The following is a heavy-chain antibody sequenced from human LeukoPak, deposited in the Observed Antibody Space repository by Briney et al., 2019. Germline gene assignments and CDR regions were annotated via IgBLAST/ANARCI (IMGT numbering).Heavy chain of an antibody. J-gene: IGHJ4*02. CDR2: IYTSGST. CDR1: GGSMSNYY. V-gene: IGHV4-4*07. D-gene: IGHD3-22*01. Sequence: PSETLSLTCTVSGGSMSNYYWSWIRQPAGKGLEWIGLIYTSGSTNYNPSLKGRVTMSVDTSKNQFSLKLTSVTAADTAVYYCARTPIYYFDNSGYYNWGQGTLVTVSS. CDR3: ARTPIYYFDNSGYYN.